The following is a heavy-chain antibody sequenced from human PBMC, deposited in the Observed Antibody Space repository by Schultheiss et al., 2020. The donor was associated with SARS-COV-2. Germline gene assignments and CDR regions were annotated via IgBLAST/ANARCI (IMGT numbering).Heavy chain of an antibody. J-gene: IGHJ6*02. D-gene: IGHD4-11*01. CDR1: GYTFTGYY. CDR2: INPNSGGT. CDR3: ARDYSNSYGMDV. V-gene: IGHV1-2*06. Sequence: ASVKVSCNASGYTFTGYYMHWVRQAPGQGLEWMGRINPNSGGTNYAQKFQGRVTMTRDTSISTAYMELSRLRSDDTAVYYCARDYSNSYGMDVWGQGTTVTVSS.